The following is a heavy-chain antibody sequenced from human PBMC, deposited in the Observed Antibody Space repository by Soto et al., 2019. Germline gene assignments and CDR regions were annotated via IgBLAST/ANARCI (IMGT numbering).Heavy chain of an antibody. CDR2: IYYSGST. D-gene: IGHD6-13*01. Sequence: QVQLQESGPGLVKPSQTLSLTCTVSGGSLSSGDYYWSWIRQPPGQGLAWIGYIYYSGSTYYNPSLKSRVTISVDTSKNQFSLKLSSVTAADTTVYYCARETAGLSSSWDHIDYWGQGTLVTVSS. CDR1: GGSLSSGDYY. J-gene: IGHJ4*02. V-gene: IGHV4-30-4*01. CDR3: ARETAGLSSSWDHIDY.